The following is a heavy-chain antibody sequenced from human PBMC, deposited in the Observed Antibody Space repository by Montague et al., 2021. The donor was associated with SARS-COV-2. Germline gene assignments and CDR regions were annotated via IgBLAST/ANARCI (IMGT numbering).Heavy chain of an antibody. D-gene: IGHD3-22*01. J-gene: IGHJ4*02. CDR2: IYYSGST. V-gene: IGHV4-59*01. CDR3: ARGMHYYDSSGYYFDY. Sequence: SETLSLTCTVSGGSISSYYWSWIGYIYYSGSTNYNPSLKSRVTISVDTSKNQFSLKLSSVTAADTAVYYCARGMHYYDSSGYYFDYWGQGTLVTASS. CDR1: GGSISSYY.